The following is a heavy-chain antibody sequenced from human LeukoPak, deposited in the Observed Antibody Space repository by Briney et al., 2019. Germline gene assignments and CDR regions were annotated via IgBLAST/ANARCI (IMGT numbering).Heavy chain of an antibody. CDR3: VRSSGNYYYYGMDV. CDR1: GFTFDDYG. J-gene: IGHJ6*02. V-gene: IGHV3-20*01. Sequence: GGSLRLSCAASGFTFDDYGMSWVRQAPGKGLEWVSGINWNGGSSGYADSVKGRFTISRDNAKNSLYLQMNSLRAEDTALYHCVRSSGNYYYYGMDVWGQGTTVTVSS. CDR2: INWNGGSS.